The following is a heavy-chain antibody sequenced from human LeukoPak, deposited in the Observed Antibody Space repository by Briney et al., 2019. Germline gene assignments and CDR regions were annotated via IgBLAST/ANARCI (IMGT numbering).Heavy chain of an antibody. V-gene: IGHV1-69*04. CDR3: ARAWRIAAPNEAFDI. J-gene: IGHJ3*02. CDR1: GGTFSSYA. D-gene: IGHD6-13*01. CDR2: IIPILGIA. Sequence: SVKVSCKASGGTFSSYAISWVRQAPGQGLEWMGRIIPILGIANYAQKFQGRVTITADKSTSTAYMELSSLRSEDTAVYYCARAWRIAAPNEAFDIWGQATMVTVFS.